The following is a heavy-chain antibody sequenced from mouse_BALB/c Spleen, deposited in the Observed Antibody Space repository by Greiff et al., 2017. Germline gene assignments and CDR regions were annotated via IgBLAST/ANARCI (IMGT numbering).Heavy chain of an antibody. J-gene: IGHJ4*01. V-gene: IGHV1-4*02. Sequence: VQLQQSAAELARPGASVKMSCKASGYTFTSYTMHWVKQRPGQGLEWIGYINPSSGYTEYNQKFKDKTTLTADKSSSTAYVQMSSLTSEDSAVSYCAARPPYYYAMDYWGQGTSVTVSS. D-gene: IGHD6-1*01. CDR1: GYTFTSYT. CDR2: INPSSGYT. CDR3: AARPPYYYAMDY.